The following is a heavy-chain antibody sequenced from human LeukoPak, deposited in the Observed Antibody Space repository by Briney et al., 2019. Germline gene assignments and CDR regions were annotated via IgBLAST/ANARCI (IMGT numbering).Heavy chain of an antibody. CDR2: IGTAGDT. V-gene: IGHV3-13*01. CDR3: ARAPPGRYGDYDY. D-gene: IGHD4-17*01. J-gene: IGHJ4*02. CDR1: GFTFSSYD. Sequence: PGGSLRLSCAASGFTFSSYDMHWVRHATGKGLEWVSAIGTAGDTYYPGSVKGRFTISRENAKNSLYLQMNSLRAGDTAVYYCARAPPGRYGDYDYWGQGTLVTVSS.